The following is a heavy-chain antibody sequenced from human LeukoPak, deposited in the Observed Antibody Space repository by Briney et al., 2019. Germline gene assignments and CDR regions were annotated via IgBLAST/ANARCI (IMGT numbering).Heavy chain of an antibody. Sequence: SETLSLTCTVSGGSISSSSYYWGWIRQPPGKGLEWIGSIYYSGSTYYNPSLKSRVTISVDTSKNQFSLKLSSVTAAGTAVYYCARHPEWELLGGSWFDPWGQGTLVTVSS. V-gene: IGHV4-39*01. CDR1: GGSISSSSYY. CDR2: IYYSGST. J-gene: IGHJ5*02. CDR3: ARHPEWELLGGSWFDP. D-gene: IGHD1-26*01.